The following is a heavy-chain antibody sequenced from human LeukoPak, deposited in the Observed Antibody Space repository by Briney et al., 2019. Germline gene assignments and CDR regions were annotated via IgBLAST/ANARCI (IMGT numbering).Heavy chain of an antibody. V-gene: IGHV4-4*07. CDR2: IYSSGST. D-gene: IGHD1-26*01. CDR1: GGSISSYY. CDR3: ASYSGSYAYYGY. Sequence: SETLSLTCSVSGGSISSYYWRWLRPPAGEGREWIGHIYSSGSTNCSPSLKNRVTMSVDTSKNQFSLKLSSVTAADTAVYYCASYSGSYAYYGYWGQGTLVTVSS. J-gene: IGHJ4*02.